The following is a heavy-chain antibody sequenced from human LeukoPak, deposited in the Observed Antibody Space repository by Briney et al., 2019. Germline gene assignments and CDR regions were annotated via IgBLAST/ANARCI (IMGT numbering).Heavy chain of an antibody. D-gene: IGHD6-13*01. Sequence: SETLSLTCTVSGGSISSYYWSWIRQPAGKGLEGVGRIYTSGSTNYNPSLKRRVTISVDTSKNQFSLKLSSVTAADTAVYYCARDRLVGIAAAGTWFDPWGQGTLVTVSS. V-gene: IGHV4-4*07. CDR3: ARDRLVGIAAAGTWFDP. CDR1: GGSISSYY. CDR2: IYTSGST. J-gene: IGHJ5*02.